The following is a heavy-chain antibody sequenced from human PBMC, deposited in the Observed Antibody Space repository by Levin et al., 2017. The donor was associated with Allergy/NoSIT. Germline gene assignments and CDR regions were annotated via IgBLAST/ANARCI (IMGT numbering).Heavy chain of an antibody. J-gene: IGHJ4*02. V-gene: IGHV3-9*01. Sequence: GGSLRLSCAASGFNFDDYAMHWVRQAPGKGLEWVSGISRDSRTIIYAASVKGRFTISRDNAKNSLYLQMNSLRPEDTALYYCTSRIGGANPFDYWGQGALVTVSS. CDR1: GFNFDDYA. D-gene: IGHD3-16*01. CDR2: ISRDSRTI. CDR3: TSRIGGANPFDY.